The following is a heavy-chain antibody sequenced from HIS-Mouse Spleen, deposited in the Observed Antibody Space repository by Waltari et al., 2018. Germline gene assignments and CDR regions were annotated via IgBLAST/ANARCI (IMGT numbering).Heavy chain of an antibody. J-gene: IGHJ4*02. D-gene: IGHD2-8*01. CDR2: IWYDGSNK. Sequence: QVQLVESGGGVVQPGRSLRLACAASGCTCSIYGMHWVRQAPGKGLEWVAVIWYDGSNKYYADSVKGRFTISRDNSKNTLYLQMNSLRAEDTAVYYCAKGGLMVYAIGDYWGQGTLVTVSS. V-gene: IGHV3-33*06. CDR3: AKGGLMVYAIGDY. CDR1: GCTCSIYG.